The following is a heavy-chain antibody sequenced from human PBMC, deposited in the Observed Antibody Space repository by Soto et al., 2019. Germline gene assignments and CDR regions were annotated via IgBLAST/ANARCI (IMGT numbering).Heavy chain of an antibody. J-gene: IGHJ6*03. D-gene: IGHD1-20*01. CDR3: ARPFLRYNWNEKHYYYYYMDV. Sequence: PSETLSLTCAVYGGSFSGYYWSWIRQPPGKGLEWIGEINHSGSTNYNPPLKSRVTISVDTSKNQFSLKLSSVTAADTAVYYCARPFLRYNWNEKHYYYYYMDVWGKGTTVTVSS. V-gene: IGHV4-34*01. CDR2: INHSGST. CDR1: GGSFSGYY.